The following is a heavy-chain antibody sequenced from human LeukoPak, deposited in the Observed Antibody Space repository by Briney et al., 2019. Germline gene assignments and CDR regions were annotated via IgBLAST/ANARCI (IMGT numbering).Heavy chain of an antibody. CDR2: IYRGDSGSST. Sequence: GGSVRLSCAASDFTVSSYYMSWVRQAPGKGLEWVSVIYRGDSGSSTFYADSVKGRFTISRDNSKNTLYLQMSSLRSEDTAVYYCARGLASSTSPDYYYYYMDVWGKGTTVTVSS. J-gene: IGHJ6*03. D-gene: IGHD2-2*01. CDR1: DFTVSSYY. V-gene: IGHV3-53*05. CDR3: ARGLASSTSPDYYYYYMDV.